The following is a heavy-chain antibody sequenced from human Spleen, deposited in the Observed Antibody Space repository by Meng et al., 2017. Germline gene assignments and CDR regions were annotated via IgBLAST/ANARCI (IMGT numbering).Heavy chain of an antibody. J-gene: IGHJ5*02. D-gene: IGHD3-16*01. CDR1: GGSISSGRYY. CDR2: VYYSGIT. V-gene: IGHV4-39*07. CDR3: ARDLWELRYKAPFDP. Sequence: ESLKISCTVSGGSISSGRYYWNWIRQSPGKRLEWIGSVYYSGITYYNPSLESRVTISVDTSKNQFSLNLSSMTAADTAVYYCARDLWELRYKAPFDPWGQGILVTVSS.